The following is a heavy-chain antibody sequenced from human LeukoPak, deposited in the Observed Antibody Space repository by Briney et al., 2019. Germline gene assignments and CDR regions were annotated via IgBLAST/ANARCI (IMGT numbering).Heavy chain of an antibody. CDR2: IYYSGST. CDR3: ARGGRSLDY. D-gene: IGHD6-19*01. CDR1: GGSISSYY. J-gene: IGHJ4*02. V-gene: IGHV4-59*01. Sequence: SETLSLTCTVSGGSISSYYWSWIRQPPGKGLEWIGYIYYSGSTNYNPSLKSRVTISVDTSKNQFSLKLTSVTAADTALYYCARGGRSLDYWGQGTLVTVSS.